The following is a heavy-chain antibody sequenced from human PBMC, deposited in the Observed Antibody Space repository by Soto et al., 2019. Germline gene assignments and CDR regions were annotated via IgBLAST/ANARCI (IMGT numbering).Heavy chain of an antibody. J-gene: IGHJ3*02. D-gene: IGHD3-22*01. V-gene: IGHV4-30-2*01. CDR3: ARELLFYDSDGFSWDDAFDI. CDR2: IYQSGST. Sequence: SETLSLTCAVSCVSLSSSAYSSSWIWQPPVKGLDRIGFIYQSGSTYYNPSLKSRVTMSLDRPKNQFSLKLSSVTAADTAVYYCARELLFYDSDGFSWDDAFDIWGQGTMVT. CDR1: CVSLSSSAYS.